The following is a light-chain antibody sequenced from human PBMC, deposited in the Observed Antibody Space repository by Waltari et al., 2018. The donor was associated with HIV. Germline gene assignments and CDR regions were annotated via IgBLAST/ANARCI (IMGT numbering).Light chain of an antibody. J-gene: IGKJ4*01. CDR3: QYYGTSVT. Sequence: IVLTQSPGSLTVSPRGWATLSCEPSQNINSSLAWYKQTPGQPPRLLSFAASRRATGTPDRFIATGSGTHFTLSLRLEPEDFVMYFCQYYGTSVTFGGGTKLE. CDR1: QNINSS. CDR2: AAS. V-gene: IGKV3-20*01.